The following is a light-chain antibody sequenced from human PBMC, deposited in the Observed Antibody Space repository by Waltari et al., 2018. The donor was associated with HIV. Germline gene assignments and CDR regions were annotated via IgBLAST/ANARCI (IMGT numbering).Light chain of an antibody. CDR1: SFNLGRNF. CDR2: RDN. Sequence: QSVLTQPPSASGTPGQRVTIPGSGSSFNLGRNFVSWYPHLPGTAPKVLIFRDNQRPSGVPDRFSGSKSGASASLAISGLRSEDEADYYCAAWDDSLRGSYVFGPGTKVTVL. V-gene: IGLV1-47*01. J-gene: IGLJ1*01. CDR3: AAWDDSLRGSYV.